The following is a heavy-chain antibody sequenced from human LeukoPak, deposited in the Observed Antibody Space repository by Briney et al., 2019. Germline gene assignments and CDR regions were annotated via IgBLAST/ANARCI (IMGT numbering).Heavy chain of an antibody. V-gene: IGHV4-4*07. CDR2: IYSGGNT. J-gene: IGHJ5*02. CDR1: GGSISSYY. CDR3: ARGSVITFGGVTQTGGNWFDP. D-gene: IGHD3-16*01. Sequence: PSETLSLTYTVSGGSISSYYWSWIRQPAGKGLEWIGRIYSGGNTNYNPSLKSRVTMSVDTSKNQFSLKLSSVTAADTAVYYCARGSVITFGGVTQTGGNWFDPWGQGTLVTVSS.